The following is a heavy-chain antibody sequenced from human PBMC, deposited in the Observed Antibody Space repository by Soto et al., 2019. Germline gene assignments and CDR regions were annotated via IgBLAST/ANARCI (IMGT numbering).Heavy chain of an antibody. CDR3: ARDMHYDFWSGYYIGGYYYYMDV. D-gene: IGHD3-3*01. CDR1: GFTFSSYW. V-gene: IGHV3-7*01. CDR2: IKQDGSEK. Sequence: GGSLRLSCAASGFTFSSYWISWVRQAPGKGLEWVANIKQDGSEKYYVDSVKGRFTISRDNAKNSMYLQMNSLRAEDTAVYYCARDMHYDFWSGYYIGGYYYYMDVWGKGTTVTVSS. J-gene: IGHJ6*03.